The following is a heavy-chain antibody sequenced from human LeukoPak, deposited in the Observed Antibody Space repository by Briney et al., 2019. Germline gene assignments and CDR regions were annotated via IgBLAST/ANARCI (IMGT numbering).Heavy chain of an antibody. D-gene: IGHD5-18*01. J-gene: IGHJ3*02. V-gene: IGHV4-39*07. Sequence: SETLSLTCTVSGGSISSSSYYWGWIRQSPGKGLEWIGSIYYSGSTNYNPSLKSRVTISVDTSKNQFSLKLSSVTAADTAVYYCASPRRGYSFGCAFDIWGQGTMVTVSS. CDR2: IYYSGST. CDR3: ASPRRGYSFGCAFDI. CDR1: GGSISSSSYY.